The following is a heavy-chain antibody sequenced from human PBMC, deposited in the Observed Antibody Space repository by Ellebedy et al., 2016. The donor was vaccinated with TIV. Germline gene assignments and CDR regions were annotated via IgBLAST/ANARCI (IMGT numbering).Heavy chain of an antibody. Sequence: GESLNISCAASGLTCSSHAMSSIPQAPGKRLEWGASISESGGNTYSAASVKGRFTISGDNSKDPLFLQMNSLRAEDTAIYSGARDQVGVAPHFESWGQGTMVTVSS. CDR2: ISESGGNT. J-gene: IGHJ3*01. V-gene: IGHV3-23*01. CDR1: GLTCSSHA. D-gene: IGHD1-26*01. CDR3: ARDQVGVAPHFES.